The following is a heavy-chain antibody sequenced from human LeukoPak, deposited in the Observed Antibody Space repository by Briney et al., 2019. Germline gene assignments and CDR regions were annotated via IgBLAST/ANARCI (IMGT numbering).Heavy chain of an antibody. CDR1: GGSISSSSYY. D-gene: IGHD3-22*01. J-gene: IGHJ4*02. Sequence: PSETLSLTCTVSGGSISSSSYYWGWIRQPPGKGLEGVGSIYYSGSTYYNPSLKSRVTISVDTSKNQFSLKLGSVTAADTAVYYCAREKRHYYDSSGYYSYWGQGTLVTVSS. CDR2: IYYSGST. V-gene: IGHV4-39*07. CDR3: AREKRHYYDSSGYYSY.